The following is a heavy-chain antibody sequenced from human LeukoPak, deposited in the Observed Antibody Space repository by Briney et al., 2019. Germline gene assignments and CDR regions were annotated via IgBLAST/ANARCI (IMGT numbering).Heavy chain of an antibody. CDR3: AKNREVGYCSGGACYYVYFDL. D-gene: IGHD2-15*01. J-gene: IGHJ2*01. CDR1: GFTFSSYG. CDR2: ISGSGGST. Sequence: GGSLRLSCAASGFTFSSYGMHWVRQAPGKGLEWVSVISGSGGSTYYADSVKGRFTISRDNSKNTLYLQMNSLRAEDTAVYYCAKNREVGYCSGGACYYVYFDLWGRGTLVTVSS. V-gene: IGHV3-23*01.